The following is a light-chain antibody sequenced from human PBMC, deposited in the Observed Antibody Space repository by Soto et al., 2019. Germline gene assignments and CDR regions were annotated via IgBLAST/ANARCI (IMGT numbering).Light chain of an antibody. J-gene: IGKJ1*01. V-gene: IGKV3-15*01. CDR3: QQRSNWRWT. CDR1: QSISDT. Sequence: EIVITQSPATLSASPGGRATLSCRASQSISDTLAWYQQKPGQAPRLLIYSASARATGFPARFSGSGSGTDFTLTISSLEPEDFAVYYCQQRSNWRWTFGQGTKVDIK. CDR2: SAS.